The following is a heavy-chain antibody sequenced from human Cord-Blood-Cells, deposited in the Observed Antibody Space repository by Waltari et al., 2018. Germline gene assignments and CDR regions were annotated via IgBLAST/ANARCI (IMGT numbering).Heavy chain of an antibody. CDR1: GGTFSSYA. D-gene: IGHD3-16*01. J-gene: IGHJ6*02. CDR3: ARARHGGRYYYYGMDV. V-gene: IGHV1-69*01. Sequence: QVQLVQSGAEVKKPGSSVKVSCKASGGTFSSYAISWVRQAPGQGLEWMGGIIPIFGTANYSQKFQGRVTITADESTSTAYMERSSLRSEDTAVYYCARARHGGRYYYYGMDVWGQGTTVTVSS. CDR2: IIPIFGTA.